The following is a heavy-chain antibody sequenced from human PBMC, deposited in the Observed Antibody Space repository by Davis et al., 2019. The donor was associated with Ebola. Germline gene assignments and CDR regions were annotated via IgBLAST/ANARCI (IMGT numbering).Heavy chain of an antibody. V-gene: IGHV3-15*01. CDR2: IKSKTDGGTT. CDR3: TIEGFLEWSDY. CDR1: GFTFSNAW. J-gene: IGHJ4*02. D-gene: IGHD3-3*01. Sequence: GESLKISCAASGFTFSNAWMSWVRQAPGKGLEWVGRIKSKTDGGTTDYAAPVKGRFTISRDDSKNTLYLQMNSLKTEDTAVYYCTIEGFLEWSDYWGQGTLVTVSS.